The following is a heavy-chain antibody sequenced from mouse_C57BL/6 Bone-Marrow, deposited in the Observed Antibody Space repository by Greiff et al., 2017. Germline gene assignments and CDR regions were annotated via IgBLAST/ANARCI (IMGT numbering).Heavy chain of an antibody. J-gene: IGHJ2*01. CDR2: IYPRSGNT. Sequence: QVQLQQSGAELARPGASVKLSCKASGYTFTSYGISSVKQRTGQGLEWIGEIYPRSGNTYYNEKFKGKATLTADKSSSTAYMELRSLTSEDSAVYFCAKDYYYGRGGYWGQGTTLTVSS. CDR3: AKDYYYGRGGY. V-gene: IGHV1-81*01. D-gene: IGHD1-1*01. CDR1: GYTFTSYG.